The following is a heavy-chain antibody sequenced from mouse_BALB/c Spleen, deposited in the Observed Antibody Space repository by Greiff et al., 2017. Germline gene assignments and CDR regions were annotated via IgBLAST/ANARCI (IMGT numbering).Heavy chain of an antibody. CDR2: IYPGDGDT. CDR1: GYAFSSSW. V-gene: IGHV1-82*01. J-gene: IGHJ3*01. Sequence: QVQLKQSGPELVKPGASVKISCKASGYAFSSSWMNWVKQRPGQGLEWIGRIYPGDGDTNYNGKFKGKATLTADKSSSTAYMQLSSLTSVDSAVYFCARDYYYGSSPWFAYWGQGTLVTVSA. D-gene: IGHD1-1*01. CDR3: ARDYYYGSSPWFAY.